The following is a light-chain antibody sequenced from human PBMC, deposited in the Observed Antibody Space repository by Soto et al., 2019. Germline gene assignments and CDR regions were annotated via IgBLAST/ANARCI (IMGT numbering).Light chain of an antibody. CDR3: SSYTSSSTYV. V-gene: IGLV2-14*01. CDR1: SSDVGGYNY. Sequence: QSALTQPASVSGSPGQSITISCTGTSSDVGGYNYVSWSQQHPGKAPKLIIYEVSNRPSGFSNCFSGSKSGNTASLTISGLQAEDEADYYCSSYTSSSTYVFGTGTKVTVL. J-gene: IGLJ1*01. CDR2: EVS.